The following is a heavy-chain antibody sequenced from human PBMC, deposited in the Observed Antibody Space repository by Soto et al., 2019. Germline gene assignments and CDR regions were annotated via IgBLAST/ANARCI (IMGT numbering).Heavy chain of an antibody. V-gene: IGHV4-59*01. CDR3: ARGGNRYSNVASGVGGFDF. Sequence: SETLSLTCTVSGASISSSYWSWIRQSPERGLEWIAYVYHTGATNYNPSLKSRVTISLDTSKGQFSLNLTSLTTADTAVYFCARGGNRYSNVASGVGGFDFWGQGSLVT. CDR2: VYHTGAT. D-gene: IGHD5-12*01. J-gene: IGHJ4*02. CDR1: GASISSSY.